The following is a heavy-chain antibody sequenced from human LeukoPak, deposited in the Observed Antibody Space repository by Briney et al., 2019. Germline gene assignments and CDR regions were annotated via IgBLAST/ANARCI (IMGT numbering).Heavy chain of an antibody. CDR2: IWYGGSNK. CDR1: GFTFSSYG. V-gene: IGHV3-33*01. J-gene: IGHJ6*02. D-gene: IGHD5-18*01. Sequence: GGSLRLSCAASGFTFSSYGMHWVRQAPGKGLEWVAVIWYGGSNKYYADSVKGRFTISRDNSKNTLYLQMNSLRAEDTAVYYCAREGYSYGGNYYYGMDVWGQGTTVTVSS. CDR3: AREGYSYGGNYYYGMDV.